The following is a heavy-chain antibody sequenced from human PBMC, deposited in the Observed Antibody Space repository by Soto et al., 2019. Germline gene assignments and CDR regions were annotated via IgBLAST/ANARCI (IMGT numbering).Heavy chain of an antibody. D-gene: IGHD5-12*01. CDR1: GYTFTGYA. V-gene: IGHV1-3*01. Sequence: ASVKVSCKASGYTFTGYAMHGVRQAPGQRLEWMGWINAGNGNTKYSQKFQGRVTITRDTSASTAYMELSSLRSEDTAVYYCAREGYSGYDFFDYWGQGTLVTVSS. CDR2: INAGNGNT. CDR3: AREGYSGYDFFDY. J-gene: IGHJ4*02.